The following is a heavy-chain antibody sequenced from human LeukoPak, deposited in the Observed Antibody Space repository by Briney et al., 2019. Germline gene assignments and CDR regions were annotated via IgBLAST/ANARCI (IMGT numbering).Heavy chain of an antibody. Sequence: GGSLRLSCAASGFTFSSYEMNWVRQAPGKGLEWVSVIYSGGSTYYADSVKGRFTISRDNSKNTLYLQMNSLRAEDTAVYYCARDRYYDSSGYYYSDYWGQGILVTVSS. D-gene: IGHD3-22*01. V-gene: IGHV3-53*01. CDR2: IYSGGST. J-gene: IGHJ4*02. CDR3: ARDRYYDSSGYYYSDY. CDR1: GFTFSSYE.